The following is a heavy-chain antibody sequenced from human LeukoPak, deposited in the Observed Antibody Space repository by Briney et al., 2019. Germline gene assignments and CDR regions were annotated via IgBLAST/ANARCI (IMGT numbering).Heavy chain of an antibody. V-gene: IGHV4-39*01. CDR2: ISYSGST. D-gene: IGHD5-24*01. J-gene: IGHJ4*02. Sequence: SETLSLTCTVSGGSISSRPYDWGWIRQPPGKGLEYIGSISYSGSTYYNPSLRSRVTISVDTSSNQFSLKLSSATAADTAVYYCARHLSQGDGTKRGFYYWGQGTVVTVSS. CDR3: ARHLSQGDGTKRGFYY. CDR1: GGSISSRPYD.